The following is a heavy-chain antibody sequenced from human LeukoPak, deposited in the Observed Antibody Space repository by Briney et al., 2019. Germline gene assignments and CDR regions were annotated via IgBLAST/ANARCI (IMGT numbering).Heavy chain of an antibody. D-gene: IGHD2-2*01. CDR2: IRSDGGST. CDR3: VKGGPGPVTAMNYFDY. J-gene: IGHJ4*02. Sequence: GGSLRLSCSASGFTFSSYDMHWVRQAPGKGLEYVSAIRSDGGSTYCADSVKGRFTISRDNSRNTLYLQMSSLRPEDTAVYYCVKGGPGPVTAMNYFDYWGQGTLATVSS. CDR1: GFTFSSYD. V-gene: IGHV3-64D*06.